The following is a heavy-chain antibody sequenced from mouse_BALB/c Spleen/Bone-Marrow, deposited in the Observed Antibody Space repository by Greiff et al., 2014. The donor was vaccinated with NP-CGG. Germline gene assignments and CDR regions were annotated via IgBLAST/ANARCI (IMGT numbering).Heavy chain of an antibody. V-gene: IGHV14-3*02. CDR3: ARYYYGSSYFDY. CDR2: IDPANGNT. D-gene: IGHD1-1*01. Sequence: GRIDPANGNTKYDPKFQGKATITADTSSNTAYLQLXSLTSEDTAIYYCARYYYGSSYFDYWGQGTTLTVSS. J-gene: IGHJ2*01.